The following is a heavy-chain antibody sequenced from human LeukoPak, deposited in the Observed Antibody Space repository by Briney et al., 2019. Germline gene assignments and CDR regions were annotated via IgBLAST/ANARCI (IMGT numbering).Heavy chain of an antibody. CDR1: GYTFTSYG. CDR2: ISAYNGNT. V-gene: IGHV1-18*01. J-gene: IGHJ6*02. Sequence: ASVKVSCKASGYTFTSYGISWVRQAPGQGLEWMGWISAYNGNTNYAQKLQGRVTMTTDTSTSTAYMELRSLRSDDTAVYYCARERIAAAPYYYGMDVWGQGTTVTVSS. CDR3: ARERIAAAPYYYGMDV. D-gene: IGHD6-13*01.